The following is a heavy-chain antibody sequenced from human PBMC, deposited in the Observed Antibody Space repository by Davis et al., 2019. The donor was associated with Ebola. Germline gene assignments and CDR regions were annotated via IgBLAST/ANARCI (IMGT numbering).Heavy chain of an antibody. J-gene: IGHJ6*02. CDR1: GYTFTNYG. D-gene: IGHD2-15*01. CDR3: ARDRSYCSGGSCYLGYNGMDV. CDR2: FSAYSGNT. V-gene: IGHV1-18*04. Sequence: AASVKVSCKASGYTFTNYGVSWVRHAPGQGLEWLGWFSAYSGNTNYAQKFQGRVTMTTDTSTSTAYMGLRSLRSDDTAVYYCARDRSYCSGGSCYLGYNGMDVWGQGTTVTVSS.